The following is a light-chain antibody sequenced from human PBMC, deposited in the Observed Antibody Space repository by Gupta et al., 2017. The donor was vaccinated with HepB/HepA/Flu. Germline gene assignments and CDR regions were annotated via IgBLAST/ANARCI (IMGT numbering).Light chain of an antibody. CDR2: STN. CDR3: LLDHGGANWV. CDR1: TGAVTSGHY. J-gene: IGLJ3*02. Sequence: QTVVTQEPSLPLSPGGTVTLTCTPSTGAVTSGHYSNWYQQKPGQAPRALIYSTNNTPALPAARFSGSLGGGTASLTLSGVQPEDAAEYYCLLDHGGANWVFGGGTKLTVL. V-gene: IGLV7-43*01.